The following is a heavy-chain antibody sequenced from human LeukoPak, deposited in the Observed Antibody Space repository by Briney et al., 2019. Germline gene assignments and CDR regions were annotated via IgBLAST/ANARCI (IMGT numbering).Heavy chain of an antibody. J-gene: IGHJ5*02. CDR2: ISSSSSYT. CDR1: GFTFSDYY. V-gene: IGHV3-11*06. CDR3: ARVPAAAGTGGWFDP. D-gene: IGHD6-13*01. Sequence: PGWSLRLSCAASGFTFSDYYMSWIRQAPGRGLEWVSYISSSSSYTNYADSVKGRFTISRDNAKNSLYLQMNSLRAEDTAVYYCARVPAAAGTGGWFDPWGQGTLVTVSS.